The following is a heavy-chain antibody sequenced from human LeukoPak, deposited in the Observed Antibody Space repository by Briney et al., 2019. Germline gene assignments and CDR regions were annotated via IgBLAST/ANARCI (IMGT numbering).Heavy chain of an antibody. V-gene: IGHV1-18*01. CDR3: ASFIGQRNSGSYQRAIYYFDY. CDR2: ISAYNGNT. Sequence: ASVKVSCKASGYTFTSYGISWVRQAPGQGLEWMGWISAYNGNTNYARKLQGRVTMTTDTSTSTAYMELRSLRSDDTAVYYCASFIGQRNSGSYQRAIYYFDYWGQGTLVTVSS. CDR1: GYTFTSYG. D-gene: IGHD1-26*01. J-gene: IGHJ4*02.